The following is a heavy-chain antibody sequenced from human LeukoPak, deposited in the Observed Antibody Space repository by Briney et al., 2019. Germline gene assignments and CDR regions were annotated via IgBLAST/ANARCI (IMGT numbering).Heavy chain of an antibody. CDR1: GFTFSESW. D-gene: IGHD1-1*01. CDR2: LNLDGSDK. V-gene: IGHV3-7*03. Sequence: GGSLRLSCVVSGFTFSESWMSWVRQARGKGLGWVASLNLDGSDKYYVDSVKGRFTISRDNAKNSLYLQMDSLRVEDTAVYYCAKGKRYPDYWGQGTLVTVSS. CDR3: AKGKRYPDY. J-gene: IGHJ4*02.